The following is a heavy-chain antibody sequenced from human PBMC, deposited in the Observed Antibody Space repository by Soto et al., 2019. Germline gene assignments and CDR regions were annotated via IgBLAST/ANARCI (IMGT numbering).Heavy chain of an antibody. CDR3: ARESEDLTSNFDY. CDR1: GFTFTRYS. Sequence: PGGSLRLSCAASGFTFTRYSMNWVRQAPGKGLEWVSSISSTTNYIYYADSMKGRFTVSRDNAKNSVYLEMNSVSAEDTAVYYCARESEDLTSNFDYWGQGTLVTVSS. V-gene: IGHV3-21*01. J-gene: IGHJ4*02. CDR2: ISSTTNYI.